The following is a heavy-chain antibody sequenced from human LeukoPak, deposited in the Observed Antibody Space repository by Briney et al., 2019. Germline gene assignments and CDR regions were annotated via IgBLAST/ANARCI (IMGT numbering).Heavy chain of an antibody. J-gene: IGHJ3*02. D-gene: IGHD2-21*02. CDR1: GGTFSSYA. V-gene: IGHV1-69*06. CDR3: ARGLGSPGQTAYCGGDCYSGVRAFDI. Sequence: VASVKVSCKASGGTFSSYAISWVRQAPGQGLEWMGGIIPIFGTANYAQKFQGRVTITADKSTSTAYMELSSLRSEDTAVYYCARGLGSPGQTAYCGGDCYSGVRAFDIWGQGTMVTVSS. CDR2: IIPIFGTA.